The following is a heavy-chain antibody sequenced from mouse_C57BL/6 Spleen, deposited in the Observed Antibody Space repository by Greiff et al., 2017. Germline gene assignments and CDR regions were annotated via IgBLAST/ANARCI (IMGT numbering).Heavy chain of an antibody. V-gene: IGHV5-9*01. Sequence: EVMLVESGGGLVKPGGSLKLSCAASGFTFSSYTMSWVRQTPEKSLEWVATISGGGGNTYYPDSVKGRFTISRDNAKNTLYLQMSSLRSEDTALDYCARQLFDYWGQGTTLTVSS. J-gene: IGHJ2*01. CDR3: ARQLFDY. CDR2: ISGGGGNT. CDR1: GFTFSSYT.